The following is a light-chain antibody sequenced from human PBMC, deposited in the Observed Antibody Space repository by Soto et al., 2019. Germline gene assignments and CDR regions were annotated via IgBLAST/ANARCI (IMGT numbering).Light chain of an antibody. CDR2: AAS. CDR1: QSISSY. Sequence: DIQMTQSPSSLSASVGDRVTITCRASQSISSYLNWYQQKPGKAPKLLIYAASSLQSGVPSRFSGSGSGTDFTLTISSPQPEDFATYYCRQSYSTPGTFGQGTKLEIK. J-gene: IGKJ2*02. V-gene: IGKV1-39*01. CDR3: RQSYSTPGT.